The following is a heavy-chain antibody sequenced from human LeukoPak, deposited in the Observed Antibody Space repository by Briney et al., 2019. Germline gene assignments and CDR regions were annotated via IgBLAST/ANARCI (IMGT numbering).Heavy chain of an antibody. V-gene: IGHV3-48*04. Sequence: GGSLRLSCVASGFTFRSYGMYWVRQAPGKGLEWVSYISSSGSTIYYADSVKGRFTISRDNAKNSLYLQMDSLRAEDTAVYYCARDDGSWQWLGNWGQGTLVTVSS. D-gene: IGHD6-19*01. CDR3: ARDDGSWQWLGN. CDR2: ISSSGSTI. J-gene: IGHJ4*02. CDR1: GFTFRSYG.